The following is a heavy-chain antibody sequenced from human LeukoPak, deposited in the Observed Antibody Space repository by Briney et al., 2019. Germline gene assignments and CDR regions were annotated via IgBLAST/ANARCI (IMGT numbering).Heavy chain of an antibody. CDR3: ARAYSDLDY. V-gene: IGHV1-46*01. J-gene: IGHJ4*02. CDR1: GYTFTTYF. Sequence: ASVKVSCKASGYTFTTYFLHWVRQAPGQGLEWMGIINPSGGSTNYAQKFQGRVTMTRDMSTSTVYMELSSLRSEDTAMYYCARAYSDLDYWGQGTLVTVSS. CDR2: INPSGGST. D-gene: IGHD1-26*01.